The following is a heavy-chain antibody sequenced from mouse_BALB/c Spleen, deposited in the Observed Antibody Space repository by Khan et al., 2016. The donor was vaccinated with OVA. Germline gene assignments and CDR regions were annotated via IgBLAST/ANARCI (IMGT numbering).Heavy chain of an antibody. CDR2: INTNTGEP. CDR1: GYTFTNYG. CDR3: ARWNYYGSNSWFAY. V-gene: IGHV9-3*02. J-gene: IGHJ3*01. Sequence: VQLVESGPELKKPGETVKISCKASGYTFTNYGINWVKQAPGKGLKWMGWINTNTGEPTYAEEFKGRFAFSLETSASTAYLQLNNLKNEDTATYFCARWNYYGSNSWFAYWGQGTLVTVSA. D-gene: IGHD1-1*01.